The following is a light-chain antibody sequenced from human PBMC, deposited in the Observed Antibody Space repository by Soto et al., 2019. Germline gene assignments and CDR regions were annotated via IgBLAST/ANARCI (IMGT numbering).Light chain of an antibody. V-gene: IGKV3-15*01. CDR1: QSVSSN. Sequence: ELVMTQSPATLSVSPGERATLSCRASQSVSSNLAWYQQKPGQAPRLLIYGASTRATGIPARFSGSGPGTEFTLTISSLQSEDFAVYYCQQYNNWPQTFGQGTKVDIK. J-gene: IGKJ1*01. CDR2: GAS. CDR3: QQYNNWPQT.